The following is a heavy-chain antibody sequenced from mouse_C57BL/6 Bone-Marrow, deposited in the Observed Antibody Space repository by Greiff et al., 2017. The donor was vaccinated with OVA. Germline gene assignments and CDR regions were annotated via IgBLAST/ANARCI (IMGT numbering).Heavy chain of an antibody. D-gene: IGHD2-14*01. CDR2: VYPGSGSI. V-gene: IGHV1-62-2*01. CDR1: GYTFTEYT. CDR3: ARHEDRRGTWYFDV. Sequence: VQLQQSGAELVKPGASVKLSCKASGYTFTEYTIHWVKQRPGQGLEWIGWVYPGSGSIKYNEKFKDKATLTADKSSSTAYMELSRLTSEDSAVYFCARHEDRRGTWYFDVWGTGTTVTVSS. J-gene: IGHJ1*03.